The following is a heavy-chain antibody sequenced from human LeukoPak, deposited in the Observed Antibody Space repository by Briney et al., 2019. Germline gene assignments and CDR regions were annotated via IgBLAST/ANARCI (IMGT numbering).Heavy chain of an antibody. CDR1: GYTLTELS. J-gene: IGHJ3*02. CDR3: ATDLGYSSGWGHDAFDI. Sequence: ASVKVSCKVSGYTLTELSMHWVRQAPGKGLEWMGGFDPEDGETIYAQKFQGRVTMTEDTSTDTAYMELSSLRSEDTAVYYCATDLGYSSGWGHDAFDIWGQGTMVTVSS. D-gene: IGHD6-19*01. V-gene: IGHV1-24*01. CDR2: FDPEDGET.